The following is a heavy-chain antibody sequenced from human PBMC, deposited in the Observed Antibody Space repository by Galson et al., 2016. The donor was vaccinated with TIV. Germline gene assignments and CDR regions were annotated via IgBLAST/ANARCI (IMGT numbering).Heavy chain of an antibody. CDR2: FDPDHAEI. Sequence: SVKVSCKVSGFTLTEFSMHWVRQAPGRGLEWLGSFDPDHAEIIYAQKFQGRLTLTEDSSTETAFMELNSLRSEDTAMYYCVRAMWVSDYRDYPQRPRFDPWGLGTLVTVSS. J-gene: IGHJ5*02. CDR1: GFTLTEFS. V-gene: IGHV1-24*01. D-gene: IGHD4-17*01. CDR3: VRAMWVSDYRDYPQRPRFDP.